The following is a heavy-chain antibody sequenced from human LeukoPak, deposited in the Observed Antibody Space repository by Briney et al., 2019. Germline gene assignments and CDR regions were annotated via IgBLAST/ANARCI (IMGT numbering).Heavy chain of an antibody. D-gene: IGHD5-12*01. Sequence: ASVKVSCKASRYTFTSYDIDWVRQATGRGLEWMGWKNPNSGNTGYAQKFQGRVTMTRNTSISTAYMELSSLRSEDTAVYYCARGGYSGYDFISYYYMDVWGKGTTVTISS. J-gene: IGHJ6*03. V-gene: IGHV1-8*01. CDR2: KNPNSGNT. CDR1: RYTFTSYD. CDR3: ARGGYSGYDFISYYYMDV.